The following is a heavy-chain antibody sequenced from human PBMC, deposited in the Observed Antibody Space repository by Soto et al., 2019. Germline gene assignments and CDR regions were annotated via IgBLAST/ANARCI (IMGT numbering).Heavy chain of an antibody. V-gene: IGHV4-59*01. CDR2: IYYSGST. D-gene: IGHD7-27*01. CDR1: GCSISSYY. Sequence: PSETLSLTCTFSGCSISSYYWSWIRQPPGKGLEWIGYIYYSGSTNYNPSLKSRVTISVDTSKNQFSLKLSSVTAADTAVYYCARKPANWAYDYWGQGTLVTVSS. J-gene: IGHJ4*02. CDR3: ARKPANWAYDY.